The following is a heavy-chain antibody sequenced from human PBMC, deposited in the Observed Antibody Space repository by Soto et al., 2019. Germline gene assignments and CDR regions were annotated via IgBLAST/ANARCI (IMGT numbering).Heavy chain of an antibody. V-gene: IGHV2-5*02. D-gene: IGHD4-17*01. Sequence: QITLKESGPTLVKPTQTLTLTCTFSGFSLSTSGVGVGWIRQPPGKALEWLALIYWDDDKRYSPSLKSRLTSTKDTSKIQALLTMTNLDPVDTATYYCAHSLAAANYGDSAPINSFDYWGQGTLVTVSS. J-gene: IGHJ4*02. CDR2: IYWDDDK. CDR1: GFSLSTSGVG. CDR3: AHSLAAANYGDSAPINSFDY.